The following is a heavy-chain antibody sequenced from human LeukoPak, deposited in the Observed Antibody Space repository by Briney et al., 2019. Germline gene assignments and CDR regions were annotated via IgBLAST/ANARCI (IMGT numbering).Heavy chain of an antibody. Sequence: GGSLRLSCTGSGFTFSRAWMSWVRQAPGKGLEWVGRIENDGATTDYSTPVKGRFTISRDDSKNTLHLQMNSLETEDTAVYYCTTLKTAISGGFDYWGQGTLVTVSS. CDR1: GFTFSRAW. D-gene: IGHD5-18*01. J-gene: IGHJ4*02. CDR2: IENDGATT. V-gene: IGHV3-15*04. CDR3: TTLKTAISGGFDY.